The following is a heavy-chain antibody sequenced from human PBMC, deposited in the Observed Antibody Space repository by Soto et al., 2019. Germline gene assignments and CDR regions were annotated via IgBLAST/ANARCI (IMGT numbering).Heavy chain of an antibody. Sequence: EVQLVESGGGVLRPGGSLRLSCAASGFSFDDYGMIWARQAPGKGLEWVSGINWNGGNTGYADSVKGRFTISRDNAKNCRYLQRNNMRLEVSALYHGAIVSGSDYDGDAFDIWGRGTMVTVS. CDR3: AIVSGSDYDGDAFDI. J-gene: IGHJ3*02. CDR1: GFSFDDYG. CDR2: INWNGGNT. V-gene: IGHV3-20*01. D-gene: IGHD3-10*01.